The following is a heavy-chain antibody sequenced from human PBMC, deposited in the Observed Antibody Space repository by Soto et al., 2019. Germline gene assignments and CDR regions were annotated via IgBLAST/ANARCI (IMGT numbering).Heavy chain of an antibody. V-gene: IGHV3-48*02. CDR3: ARDIGVLRFLEWLFHFDY. CDR1: GFTFSSYS. CDR2: ISSSSSTI. Sequence: PGGSLRLSCAASGFTFSSYSMNWVRQAPGKGLEWVSYISSSSSTIYYADSVKGRFTISRDNAKNSLYLQMNSLRDEDTAVYYCARDIGVLRFLEWLFHFDYWGQGTLVTVSS. J-gene: IGHJ4*02. D-gene: IGHD3-3*01.